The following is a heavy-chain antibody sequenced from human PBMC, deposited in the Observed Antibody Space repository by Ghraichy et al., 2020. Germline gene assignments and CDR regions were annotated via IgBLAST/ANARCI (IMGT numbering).Heavy chain of an antibody. V-gene: IGHV4-61*01. CDR1: GGSVNSGSYY. CDR3: AREGAVGGGEYWR. D-gene: IGHD2-21*01. J-gene: IGHJ4*02. Sequence: SQTLSLTCTVSGGSVNSGSYYWNWIRQPPGKGLEWIGYIYYSGSTNYNPSLKSRVTISVDTSKNQFSLKLSSVTAADTAVYYCAREGAVGGGEYWRWGQGTLVTVSS. CDR2: IYYSGST.